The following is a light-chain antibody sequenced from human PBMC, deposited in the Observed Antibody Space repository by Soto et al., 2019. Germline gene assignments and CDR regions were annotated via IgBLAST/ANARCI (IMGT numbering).Light chain of an antibody. Sequence: EIVLTQSPVTLSLSPGERATLSCRASQSVTTFLAWYQQKPGQAPRLLIYDASKRATGILARFSGSGSGTDFTLTISSLEPEDFAVYYCQQRTNWPLTFGGGTKVESK. J-gene: IGKJ4*01. CDR3: QQRTNWPLT. V-gene: IGKV3-11*01. CDR1: QSVTTF. CDR2: DAS.